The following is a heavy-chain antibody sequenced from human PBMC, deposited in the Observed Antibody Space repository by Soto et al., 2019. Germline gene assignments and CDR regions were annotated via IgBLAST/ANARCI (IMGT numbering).Heavy chain of an antibody. D-gene: IGHD2-2*01. Sequence: QVQLQESCPGLVKPSETLSLTCTVSGGSIRSYYWSWIRQPPGKGLEWIGFIDYSGSTNYNPPLKSRVTISVDTSKNQFSLKLSSVTAADTAVYYCARRGSCSSTSCYDYWGQGTLVTVSS. CDR1: GGSIRSYY. CDR2: IDYSGST. CDR3: ARRGSCSSTSCYDY. V-gene: IGHV4-59*08. J-gene: IGHJ4*02.